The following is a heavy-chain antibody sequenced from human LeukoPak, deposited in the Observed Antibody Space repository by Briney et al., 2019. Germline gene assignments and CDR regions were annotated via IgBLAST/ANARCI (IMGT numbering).Heavy chain of an antibody. CDR3: ARIRRLLWFGELLGYFDY. Sequence: SETLSLTCAVYGGPFSGYYWSWIRQPPGKGLEWIGEINHSGSTNYNPSLKSRVTISVDTSKNQFSLKLSSVTAADTAVYYCARIRRLLWFGELLGYFDYWGQGTLVTVSS. D-gene: IGHD3-10*01. V-gene: IGHV4-34*01. J-gene: IGHJ4*02. CDR2: INHSGST. CDR1: GGPFSGYY.